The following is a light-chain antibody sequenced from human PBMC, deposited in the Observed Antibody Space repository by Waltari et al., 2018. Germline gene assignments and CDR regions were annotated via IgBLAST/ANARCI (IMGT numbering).Light chain of an antibody. CDR2: GAS. J-gene: IGKJ2*01. V-gene: IGKV3-20*01. CDR1: QSVITSF. CDR3: QQYFSSPPYT. Sequence: EIVLTQSPDTLSLSPAERATLSCRASQSVITSFLAWYQQNPGQAPRLLIYGASNRATGIPDRFSGRGSGTDFTLTISRLEPEDFAVYYCQQYFSSPPYTFGQGTKLEIK.